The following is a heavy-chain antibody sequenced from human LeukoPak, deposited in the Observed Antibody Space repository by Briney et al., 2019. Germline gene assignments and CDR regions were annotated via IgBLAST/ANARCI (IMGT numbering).Heavy chain of an antibody. CDR1: GGSISSGGYY. CDR2: IYYGGST. Sequence: SETLSLTCTVSGGSISSGGYYWSWIRQHPGKGLEWIGYIYYGGSTYYNPSLKSRVTISVDTSKNQFSLKLSSVTAADTAVYYCARSVIYGMDVWGQGTTVTVSS. J-gene: IGHJ6*02. CDR3: ARSVIYGMDV. D-gene: IGHD2-21*01. V-gene: IGHV4-31*03.